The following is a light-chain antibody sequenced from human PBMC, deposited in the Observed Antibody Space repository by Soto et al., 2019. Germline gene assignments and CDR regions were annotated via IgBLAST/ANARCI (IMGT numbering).Light chain of an antibody. CDR1: AGAVTSGLY. J-gene: IGLJ2*01. V-gene: IGLV7-46*01. CDR2: DTN. CDR3: MLSYGGAR. Sequence: QAVVTQEPSMTVSPGGTVTVTCGSSAGAVTSGLYPYWFQQRPDQAPRTLIYDTNKRQSWTPARFSGSVVGDKAALTLSDAQPEDEADYYCMLSYGGARFGGGTKVTVL.